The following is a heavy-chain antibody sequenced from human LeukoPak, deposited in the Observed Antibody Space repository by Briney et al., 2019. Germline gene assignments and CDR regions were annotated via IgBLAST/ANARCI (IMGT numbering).Heavy chain of an antibody. V-gene: IGHV5-51*01. J-gene: IGHJ4*02. CDR3: ARLSDGYNNF. D-gene: IGHD5-24*01. Sequence: GESLKIPCQGSGYSFGYIFSTYWIGWVRQMPGNGLESMGIIYPGDSDTRYSPSFQGQVTFSADKSISTAYLQWSSLKASDTAMYYCARLSDGYNNFWGQGTLVTVSS. CDR1: GYSFGYIFSTYW. CDR2: IYPGDSDT.